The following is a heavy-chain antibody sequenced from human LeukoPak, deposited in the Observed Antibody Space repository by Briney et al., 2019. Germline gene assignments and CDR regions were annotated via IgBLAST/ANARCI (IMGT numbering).Heavy chain of an antibody. CDR3: ARDPGCSGGSCSHMDV. V-gene: IGHV1-46*01. D-gene: IGHD2-15*01. CDR2: INPSGGST. Sequence: ASVKVSCKASGYTFTSYYMHWVRQAPGQGLEWMGIINPSGGSTSYAQKFQGRVTMTRDTSTSTVYMELSSLRSEDTAVYYCARDPGCSGGSCSHMDVWGQGTTVTVSS. CDR1: GYTFTSYY. J-gene: IGHJ6*02.